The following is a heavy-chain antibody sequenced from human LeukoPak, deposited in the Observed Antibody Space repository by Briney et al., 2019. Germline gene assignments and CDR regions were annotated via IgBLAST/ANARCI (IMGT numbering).Heavy chain of an antibody. CDR3: ARHTIIYGDYAPFDY. CDR2: IYPGDSDT. J-gene: IGHJ4*02. Sequence: GESLKISCKGSGYSFTSYWIGWVRQMPGKGLEWMGIIYPGDSDTRYSPSFQGQVTISADKSISTAYLQWSSLKASDTAMYYCARHTIIYGDYAPFDYWGQGTLVTVSS. D-gene: IGHD4-17*01. CDR1: GYSFTSYW. V-gene: IGHV5-51*01.